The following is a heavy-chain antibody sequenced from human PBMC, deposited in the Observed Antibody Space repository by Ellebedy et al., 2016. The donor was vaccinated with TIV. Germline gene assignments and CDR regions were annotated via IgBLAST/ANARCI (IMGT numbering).Heavy chain of an antibody. V-gene: IGHV4-39*07. J-gene: IGHJ6*03. D-gene: IGHD6-19*01. CDR2: INHSGST. CDR3: AGSTVAGRSYYYMDV. CDR1: GGSISSGGYY. Sequence: SETLSLXCTVSGGSISSGGYYWSWIRQPPGKGLEWIGEINHSGSTNYNPSLKSRVTISVDTSKNQFSLKLSSVTAADTAVYYCAGSTVAGRSYYYMDVWGKGTTVTVSS.